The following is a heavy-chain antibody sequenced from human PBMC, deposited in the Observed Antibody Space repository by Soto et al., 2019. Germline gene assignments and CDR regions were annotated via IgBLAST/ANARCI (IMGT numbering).Heavy chain of an antibody. CDR1: GYDFNIYW. J-gene: IGHJ6*02. V-gene: IGHV5-51*03. CDR2: VYPDDSDT. D-gene: IGHD2-2*01. Sequence: EVQLVQSGAEVKKPGESLVVSCKASGYDFNIYWIGWVRQLPGKGLEWMGVVYPDDSDTIYSPSFQGLITTSVDKSISTAYLQWIRLKASDTPMSYCSRRLPSTTPPGGLDVWCPGTAVTVSS. CDR3: SRRLPSTTPPGGLDV.